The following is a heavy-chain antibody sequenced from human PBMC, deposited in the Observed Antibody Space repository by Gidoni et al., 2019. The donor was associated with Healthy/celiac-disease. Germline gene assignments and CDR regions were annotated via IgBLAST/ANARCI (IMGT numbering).Heavy chain of an antibody. CDR1: RSSIRSGTYS. Sequence: QVQLQESCPGLVKPSQTLSLTCTDSRSSIRSGTYSWSWIRPPSGKGLVWIGRIHTSGSTNYNPSLKSRVTIAVDTSKNQFSLKLSSVTAADTAVYYCARAPTSYWSGGSWIGAEYFQHWGQGTLVTVSS. J-gene: IGHJ1*01. CDR2: IHTSGST. D-gene: IGHD2-15*01. V-gene: IGHV4-61*02. CDR3: ARAPTSYWSGGSWIGAEYFQH.